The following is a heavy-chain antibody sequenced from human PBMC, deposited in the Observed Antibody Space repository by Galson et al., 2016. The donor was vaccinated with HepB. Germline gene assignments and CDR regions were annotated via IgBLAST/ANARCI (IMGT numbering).Heavy chain of an antibody. D-gene: IGHD1-26*01. CDR1: GFTFNDDW. V-gene: IGHV3-74*01. J-gene: IGHJ3*02. Sequence: SLRLSCAASGFTFNDDWMHWVRRAPGRGLDWVSRINNDGSSSTYADSVKGRFTISRDNAKNTLYLQMNSLRAEDTTVYYCVRDMYGSYFAFDIWGQGTMVTVSS. CDR3: VRDMYGSYFAFDI. CDR2: INNDGSSS.